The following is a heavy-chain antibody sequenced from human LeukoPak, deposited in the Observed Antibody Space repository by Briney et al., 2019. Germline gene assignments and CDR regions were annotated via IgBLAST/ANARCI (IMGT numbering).Heavy chain of an antibody. CDR1: GGSISSYY. J-gene: IGHJ3*02. CDR3: ARGDYDYLWGSYRNDHVHAFDI. Sequence: SETLSLTCTVSGGSISSYYWSWIRQPAGKGLEWIGRIYTSVSTNYNPSLKSLVTMSVDTSKNQFSLKLSSVTAADSAVYYCARGDYDYLWGSYRNDHVHAFDIWGQGTMVTVSS. CDR2: IYTSVST. V-gene: IGHV4-4*07. D-gene: IGHD3-16*02.